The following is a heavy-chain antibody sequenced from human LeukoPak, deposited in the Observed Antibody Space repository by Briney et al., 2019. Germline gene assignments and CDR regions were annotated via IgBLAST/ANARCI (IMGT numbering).Heavy chain of an antibody. V-gene: IGHV4-4*07. J-gene: IGHJ3*02. CDR3: ARDSSILSPPHNPRGAFDI. CDR2: IYTSGST. Sequence: PSETLSLTCAVYGGSFSGYYWSWIRQPAGKGLEWIGRIYTSGSTNYNPSLKSRVTMSVDTSKNQFSLKLSSVTAADTAVYYCARDSSILSPPHNPRGAFDIWGQGTMVTVSS. D-gene: IGHD3-10*01. CDR1: GGSFSGYY.